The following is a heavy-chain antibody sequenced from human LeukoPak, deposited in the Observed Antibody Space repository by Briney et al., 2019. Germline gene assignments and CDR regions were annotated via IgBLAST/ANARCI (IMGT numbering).Heavy chain of an antibody. CDR1: GFTLSSYG. V-gene: IGHV3-53*01. Sequence: GGTLRLSCEASGFTLSSYGMGWVRQAPGKGLEWVSVIYSGGSTYYADSVKGRFTISRDNSKNTLYLQMNSLRAEDTAVYYCARVLGYSYAIDYWGQGTLVTVSS. CDR3: ARVLGYSYAIDY. CDR2: IYSGGST. D-gene: IGHD5-18*01. J-gene: IGHJ4*02.